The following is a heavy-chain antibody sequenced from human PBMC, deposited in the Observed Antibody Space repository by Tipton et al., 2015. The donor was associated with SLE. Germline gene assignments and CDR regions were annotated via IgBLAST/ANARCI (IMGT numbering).Heavy chain of an antibody. CDR2: ISWDGTDT. CDR3: SKYGYALEAFDY. J-gene: IGHJ4*02. V-gene: IGHV3-43*01. Sequence: SLRLSCVASGFTFEDFPMHWVRQAPGKGLEWVSLISWDGTDTQYTDSVKGRFTISRDNTKNSLHLEMNSLTTEDAGLYYCSKYGYALEAFDYWGQGTLVAVSS. CDR1: GFTFEDFP. D-gene: IGHD3-16*01.